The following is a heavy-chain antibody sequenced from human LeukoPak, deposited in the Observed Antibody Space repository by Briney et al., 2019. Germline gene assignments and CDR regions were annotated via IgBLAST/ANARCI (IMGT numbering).Heavy chain of an antibody. CDR1: GFTVSSYW. Sequence: GWSLRLSCAASGFTVSSYWMHWVRQAPGKGLVWVSRINSDGRSTTYADSVMGRFTISRDNAKNTLYLQMNSLRAEDTAVYYCARGRYGDYEWGQGTLVTVSS. J-gene: IGHJ4*02. D-gene: IGHD4-17*01. CDR3: ARGRYGDYE. CDR2: INSDGRST. V-gene: IGHV3-74*01.